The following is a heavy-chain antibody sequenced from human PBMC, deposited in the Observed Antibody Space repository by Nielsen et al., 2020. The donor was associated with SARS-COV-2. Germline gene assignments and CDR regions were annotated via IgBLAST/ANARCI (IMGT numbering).Heavy chain of an antibody. J-gene: IGHJ4*02. V-gene: IGHV3-30*03. D-gene: IGHD3-10*01. CDR3: ASAYGSGSYGDY. CDR2: ISYDGSNK. Sequence: GSLRLSCAASGFTFSSYGMHWVRQAPGKGLEWVAVISYDGSNKYYADSVKGRFTISRDNAKNSLYLQMNSLRAEDTAVYYCASAYGSGSYGDYWGQGTLVTVSS. CDR1: GFTFSSYG.